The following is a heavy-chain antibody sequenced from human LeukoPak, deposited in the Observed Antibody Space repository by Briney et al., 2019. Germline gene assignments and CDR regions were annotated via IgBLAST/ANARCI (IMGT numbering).Heavy chain of an antibody. J-gene: IGHJ5*02. CDR3: ARGSAWFDP. CDR1: GFTFSSYG. CDR2: ISYDGSNR. V-gene: IGHV3-30*03. Sequence: GGSLRLSCAASGFTFSSYGMHWVRQAPGKGLEWVAVISYDGSNRYYADSVKGRFTISRDNSKNTWSLQMNSLRVEDTAVYYCARGSAWFDPWGQGTLVTVSS.